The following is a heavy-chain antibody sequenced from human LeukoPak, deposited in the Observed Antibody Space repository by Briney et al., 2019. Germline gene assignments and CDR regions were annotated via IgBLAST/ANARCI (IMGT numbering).Heavy chain of an antibody. CDR2: INAGNGNT. D-gene: IGHD3-3*01. CDR3: ARAQITIFGVVTNWFDP. V-gene: IGHV1-3*03. J-gene: IGHJ5*02. CDR1: GYTFTSYA. Sequence: ASVKVSCKASGYTFTSYAMHWVRQAPGQRLEWMGWINAGNGNTKYSQEFQGRVTITRDTSASTAYMELSGLRSEDMAVYYCARAQITIFGVVTNWFDPWGQGTLVTVSS.